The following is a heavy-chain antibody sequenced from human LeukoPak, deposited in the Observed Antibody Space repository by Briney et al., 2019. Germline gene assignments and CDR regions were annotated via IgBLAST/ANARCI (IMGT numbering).Heavy chain of an antibody. CDR1: GGSISSYY. CDR2: IYYSGST. J-gene: IGHJ4*02. CDR3: ARRGGYYDSSGYYYVGYFDY. D-gene: IGHD3-22*01. Sequence: SETLSLTCTVSGGSISSYYWSWIRQPPGKGLEWIGYIYYSGSTNYNPSLKSRVTISVDTSKNQFSLKLSSVTAADTAVYYCARRGGYYDSSGYYYVGYFDYWGQGILVTVSS. V-gene: IGHV4-59*08.